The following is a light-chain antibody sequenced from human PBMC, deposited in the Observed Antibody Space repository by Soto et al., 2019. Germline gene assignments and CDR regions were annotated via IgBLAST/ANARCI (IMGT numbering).Light chain of an antibody. Sequence: EIVLTQSPGTLSLSPGERATLSCRASQSVSSIYLAWYQHKPGQAPRLLIYGASSRATGIPDRFSGSGSGTDFPLTISRLGPEDFAVYYCQQYGSSPWTFGRGTTVEIK. J-gene: IGKJ1*01. CDR2: GAS. V-gene: IGKV3-20*01. CDR1: QSVSSIY. CDR3: QQYGSSPWT.